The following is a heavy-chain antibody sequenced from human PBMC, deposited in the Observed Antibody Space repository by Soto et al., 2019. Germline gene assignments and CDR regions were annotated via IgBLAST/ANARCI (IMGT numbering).Heavy chain of an antibody. D-gene: IGHD6-13*01. J-gene: IGHJ4*02. Sequence: SQTLSLPCTVSGGSISSYYWSWIRQPPGKGLEWIGYIYYSGSTNYNPSLKSRVTISVDTSKNQFSLKLSSVTAADTAVYYCARGIAGPGGEYYFDYWGQGTLVTVSS. CDR1: GGSISSYY. CDR3: ARGIAGPGGEYYFDY. V-gene: IGHV4-59*01. CDR2: IYYSGST.